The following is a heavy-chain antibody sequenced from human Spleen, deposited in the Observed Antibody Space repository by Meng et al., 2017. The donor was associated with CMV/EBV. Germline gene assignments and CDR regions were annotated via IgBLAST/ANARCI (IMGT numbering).Heavy chain of an antibody. Sequence: TFSSYTMHWVRQAPGKGLEWVAVISYDGSNKYYADSVKGRFTISRDNSKNTLYLQMNSLRAEDTAVYYCARAGCSGGSCYSSYNWFDPWGQGTLVTVSS. V-gene: IGHV3-30*04. CDR3: ARAGCSGGSCYSSYNWFDP. CDR1: TFSSYT. J-gene: IGHJ5*02. CDR2: ISYDGSNK. D-gene: IGHD2-15*01.